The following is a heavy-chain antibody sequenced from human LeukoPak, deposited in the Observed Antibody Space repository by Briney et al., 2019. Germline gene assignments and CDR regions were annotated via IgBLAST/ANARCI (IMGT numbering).Heavy chain of an antibody. CDR1: GGSISSSNW. V-gene: IGHV4-4*02. J-gene: IGHJ4*02. CDR3: ARQYRSGWYYFDY. Sequence: SETLSLTCAVSGGSISSSNWWSWVRQPPGKGLEWIGEIYHSGSTNYNPSLKSRVTISVDKSKNHFSLKLSSVTAADTAVYYCARQYRSGWYYFDYWGQGTLVTVSS. CDR2: IYHSGST. D-gene: IGHD6-19*01.